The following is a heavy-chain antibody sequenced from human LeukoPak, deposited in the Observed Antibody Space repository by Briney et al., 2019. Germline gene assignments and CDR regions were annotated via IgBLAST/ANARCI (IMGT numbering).Heavy chain of an antibody. V-gene: IGHV3-23*01. CDR3: ATSTTTFDY. J-gene: IGHJ4*02. Sequence: GGSLRLSCAASGYTFDTYGMTWARQAPGEGVEWVSSISGSGYNTYYADSVKGRFTISRDNSKNTLYLQMDSLRAEETAIYYCATSTTTFDYWGQGTLVTVSS. CDR2: ISGSGYNT. CDR1: GYTFDTYG. D-gene: IGHD1-1*01.